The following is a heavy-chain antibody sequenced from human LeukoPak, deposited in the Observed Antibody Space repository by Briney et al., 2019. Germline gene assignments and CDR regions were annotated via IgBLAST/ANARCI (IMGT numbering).Heavy chain of an antibody. CDR1: GGSSSGYY. J-gene: IGHJ5*02. D-gene: IGHD3-3*01. CDR3: AIDFWSGYYTGLFP. V-gene: IGHV4-34*01. Sequence: SETLSLTCAVYGGSSSGYYWSWIRQPPGKGLEWIGEINHSGSTNYNPSLKSRVTISVDTSKNQFSLKLSSVTAADTAVYYRAIDFWSGYYTGLFPWGQGTLVTVSS. CDR2: INHSGST.